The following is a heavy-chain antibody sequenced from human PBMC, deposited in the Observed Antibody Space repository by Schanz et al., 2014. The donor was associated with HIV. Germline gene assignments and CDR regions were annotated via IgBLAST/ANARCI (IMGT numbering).Heavy chain of an antibody. CDR3: ARDVSRDSSGHYSDYYYGMDA. D-gene: IGHD3-22*01. J-gene: IGHJ6*02. CDR1: GFIFSSYG. V-gene: IGHV3-33*01. Sequence: QVQLVESGGGVVQPGRSLRLSCAASGFIFSSYGMHWVRQAPGKGLEWVAVIWYDGSNKYYADSVKGRFTISRGNSKNTLYLQMNSLRAEDTAVYYCARDVSRDSSGHYSDYYYGMDAWGQGTTVTVSS. CDR2: IWYDGSNK.